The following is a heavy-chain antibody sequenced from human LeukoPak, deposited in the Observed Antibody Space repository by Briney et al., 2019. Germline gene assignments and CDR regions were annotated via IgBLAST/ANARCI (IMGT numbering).Heavy chain of an antibody. CDR1: GFTFSTYS. Sequence: GGSLRLSCAASGFTFSTYSMNWVRQAPGEGLEWVSSISGSSNYIYYADSVKGRFTISRDNAKNSLYLQMNCLRAEDTAVYYCAGTPSRNWFDPWGQGTLVTVSS. CDR2: ISGSSNYI. J-gene: IGHJ5*02. CDR3: AGTPSRNWFDP. V-gene: IGHV3-21*01.